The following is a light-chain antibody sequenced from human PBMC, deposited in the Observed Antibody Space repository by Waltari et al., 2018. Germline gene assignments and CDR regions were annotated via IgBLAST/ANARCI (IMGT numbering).Light chain of an antibody. Sequence: SFELTQPPSVSVSPGQTARITCSGDALPKKYAYWYQPKSGQAPVLVLYDDSKRPSGIPERFSGSNSGTMATLTISGAQVEDEADYYCYSTDSSGDHRVFGGGTKLTVL. J-gene: IGLJ3*02. CDR2: DDS. V-gene: IGLV3-10*01. CDR1: ALPKKY. CDR3: YSTDSSGDHRV.